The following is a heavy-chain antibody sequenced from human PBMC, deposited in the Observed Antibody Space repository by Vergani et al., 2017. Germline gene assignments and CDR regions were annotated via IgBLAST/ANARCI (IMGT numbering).Heavy chain of an antibody. CDR3: ARGALWWLRQIDS. V-gene: IGHV4-61*01. J-gene: IGHJ4*02. Sequence: QVQLHESGPGLVKPSETLSLICSVSGVSMQSGSFYWTWIRQPPGKGLEWIGYIYDSGDTKYNPSLKSRVTMSLDTSKNQFSLNLYSVTAADTAVYYCARGALWWLRQIDSWGQGTLVTVSS. CDR1: GVSMQSGSFY. CDR2: IYDSGDT. D-gene: IGHD2-21*01.